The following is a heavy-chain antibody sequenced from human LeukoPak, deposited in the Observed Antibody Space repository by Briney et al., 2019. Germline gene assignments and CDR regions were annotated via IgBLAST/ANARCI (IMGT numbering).Heavy chain of an antibody. J-gene: IGHJ3*02. CDR1: VFTLNYAW. CDR3: TSYNTRDAFHI. Sequence: GGSLRLSCAVSVFTLNYAWMSWVRPAPGKGLGWVGRIKSKTDRRTTDYGEPVKGKFTISRDDSKITLYLEMNSLKTEDTAVYYCTSYNTRDAFHIWGQGTMVTVSS. CDR2: IKSKTDRRTT. V-gene: IGHV3-15*01. D-gene: IGHD1-14*01.